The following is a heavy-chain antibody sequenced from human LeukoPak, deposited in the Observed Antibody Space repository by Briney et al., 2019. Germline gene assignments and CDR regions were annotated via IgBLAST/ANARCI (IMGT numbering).Heavy chain of an antibody. J-gene: IGHJ4*02. CDR2: ISSSGRTI. Sequence: PGGSLRLSCAASGFSFSNYEINWVRQAPGKGLEWVSYISSSGRTIYYADSVKGRFTISRDNSKNTLYLQINSLRAEDTAVYYCAKDHLPGIVVADRDYWGQGTLVTVSS. CDR3: AKDHLPGIVVADRDY. D-gene: IGHD6-19*01. V-gene: IGHV3-48*03. CDR1: GFSFSNYE.